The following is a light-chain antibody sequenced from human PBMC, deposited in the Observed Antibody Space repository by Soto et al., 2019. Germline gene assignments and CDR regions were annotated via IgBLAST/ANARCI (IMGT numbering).Light chain of an antibody. J-gene: IGKJ5*01. CDR3: QQYYSYPIT. Sequence: DIQMTQSPSSLSGSVGDRVIITCQASQDIGDHLNWYQHKPGKAPKLLIYAASTLQSGVPSRFSGSGSGTDFTLTISCLQSEDFATYYCQQYYSYPITLGQGTRLEIK. CDR2: AAS. CDR1: QDIGDH. V-gene: IGKV1-16*01.